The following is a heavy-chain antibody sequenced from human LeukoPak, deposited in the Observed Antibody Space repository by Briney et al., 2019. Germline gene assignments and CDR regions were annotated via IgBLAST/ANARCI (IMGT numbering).Heavy chain of an antibody. Sequence: SETLSLTCTVSGGSISSYYWNWIRQPPGKGLEWIGYIYYTGSTNYNPSVKSRVTISVDTSKNQFSLKLSSVTAADTAVYYCASRKLGNDYWGQGTLVTVSS. CDR3: ASRKLGNDY. CDR1: GGSISSYY. D-gene: IGHD7-27*01. CDR2: IYYTGST. V-gene: IGHV4-59*12. J-gene: IGHJ4*02.